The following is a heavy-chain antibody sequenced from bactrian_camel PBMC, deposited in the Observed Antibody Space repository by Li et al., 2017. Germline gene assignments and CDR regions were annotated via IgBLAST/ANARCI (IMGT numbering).Heavy chain of an antibody. CDR2: IVRGSHT. J-gene: IGHJ4*01. Sequence: VQLVESGGGSVQAGGSLRLSCAASGGTDMRQCMGWFRLAPGKEREGVAAIVRGSHTDYHAAVKGRFTIFQDTPKNTVYLQMNSLEPEDTAMYYCAANTHGICTLEIGWYTFWGRGTQVTVS. V-gene: IGHV3S53*01. D-gene: IGHD6*01. CDR1: GGTDMRQC. CDR3: AANTHGICTLEIGWYTF.